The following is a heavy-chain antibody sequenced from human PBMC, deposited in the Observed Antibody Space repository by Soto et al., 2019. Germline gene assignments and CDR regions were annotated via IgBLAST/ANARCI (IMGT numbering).Heavy chain of an antibody. CDR3: AQRTRGYSYHFDY. Sequence: QITLKESGPTLVKPTQTLTLTCTFSGFSLTTRGVGVGWIRQPPGKALEWLALIYWDDDEGYSPSLKSSLTTTXDAXKNQVVLTMINMDPVDTATYYAAQRTRGYSYHFDYWGQGTLVTVSS. CDR2: IYWDDDE. J-gene: IGHJ4*02. V-gene: IGHV2-5*02. CDR1: GFSLTTRGVG. D-gene: IGHD5-18*01.